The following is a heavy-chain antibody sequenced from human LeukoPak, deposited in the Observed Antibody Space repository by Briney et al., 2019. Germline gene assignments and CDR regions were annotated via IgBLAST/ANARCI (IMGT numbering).Heavy chain of an antibody. CDR3: ARVAVVPAARDYYGMDV. V-gene: IGHV4-31*03. CDR1: GGSISSGGYY. Sequence: PSETLSLTCTVSGGSISSGGYYWSWIRQHPGKGLEWIGYIYYSGSTYYNPSLKSRVTISVDTSKNQFSLKLSSVTAADTAVYYCARVAVVPAARDYYGMDVWGQGTTVTVSS. J-gene: IGHJ6*02. CDR2: IYYSGST. D-gene: IGHD2-2*01.